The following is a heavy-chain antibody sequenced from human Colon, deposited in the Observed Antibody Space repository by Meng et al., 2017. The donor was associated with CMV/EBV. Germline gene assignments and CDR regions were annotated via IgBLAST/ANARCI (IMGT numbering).Heavy chain of an antibody. D-gene: IGHD1-26*01. V-gene: IGHV1-18*01. J-gene: IGHJ4*02. CDR1: GYTFISHG. CDR2: ISAYNGNT. Sequence: ASVKVSCKASGYTFISHGISWVRQAPGQGLEWMGWISAYNGNTDYAQKFQGRVTMTTDTSTTTAYMELRSLRSDDTAVYYCAREWGYSGNYPFDYWGQGTLVTSPQ. CDR3: AREWGYSGNYPFDY.